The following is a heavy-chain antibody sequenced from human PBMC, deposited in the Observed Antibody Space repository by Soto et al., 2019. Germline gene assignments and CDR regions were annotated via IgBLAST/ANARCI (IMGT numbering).Heavy chain of an antibody. V-gene: IGHV3-48*02. CDR1: GFTFSTYS. J-gene: IGHJ4*02. CDR3: ARGRPSDY. Sequence: GGSLRLSCAASGFTFSTYSMNWVRQAPGKGLEWVSYISSSTYSTTTIYYADSVRGRFTISRDNAQNSLYLQMNSLRDEDTAVYYCARGRPSDYWGQGTLVTVSS. CDR2: ISSSTYSTTTI.